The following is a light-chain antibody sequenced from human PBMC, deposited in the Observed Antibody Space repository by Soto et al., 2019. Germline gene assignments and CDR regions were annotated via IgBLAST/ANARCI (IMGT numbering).Light chain of an antibody. CDR1: QSISSY. CDR3: QQSYTTPT. Sequence: IQVTQSPSSHSAPAVDRVTITFRASQSISSYLNWYQQKPGKAPKLLIYAASSLQSGVPSRFSGSGSGTDFTLTTSSLQPEDFATYYCQQSYTTPTFGQASKVDIK. V-gene: IGKV1-39*01. CDR2: AAS. J-gene: IGKJ1*01.